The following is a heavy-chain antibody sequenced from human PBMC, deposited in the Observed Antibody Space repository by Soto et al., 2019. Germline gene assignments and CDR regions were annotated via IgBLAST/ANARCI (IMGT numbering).Heavy chain of an antibody. V-gene: IGHV3-30*18. J-gene: IGHJ4*02. D-gene: IGHD4-17*01. Sequence: QVQLVESGGGVVQPGRSLRLSCAASGFTFSSYGMHWVRQAPGKGLEWVAVISYDGSNKYYADSVKGRFTISRDNSKNTLYLQMNSLRAVDTAVYYCAKDPREYGDYYPEYWGQGTLVTVSS. CDR2: ISYDGSNK. CDR1: GFTFSSYG. CDR3: AKDPREYGDYYPEY.